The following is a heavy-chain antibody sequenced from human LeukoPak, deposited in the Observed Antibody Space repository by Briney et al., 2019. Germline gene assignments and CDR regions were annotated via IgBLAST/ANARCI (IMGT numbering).Heavy chain of an antibody. CDR2: MNPNSGNT. Sequence: ASVKVSCKASGYTFTSYDINWVRQATGQGLEWMGWMNPNSGNTGYAQKFQGRVTMTRNTSISTAYMELSSLRSEDTAVYYCWYGSYYYDSRSQDDAFGTWGQGTMVTVSS. V-gene: IGHV1-8*01. CDR3: WYGSYYYDSRSQDDAFGT. CDR1: GYTFTSYD. D-gene: IGHD3-22*01. J-gene: IGHJ3*02.